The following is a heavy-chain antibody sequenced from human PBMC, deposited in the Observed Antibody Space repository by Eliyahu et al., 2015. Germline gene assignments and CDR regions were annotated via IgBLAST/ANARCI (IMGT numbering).Heavy chain of an antibody. CDR3: ARVQDIAAAALWYFDY. Sequence: TLSLTCAVSGGSISSSNWWSWVRQPPGKGLEWIGEIYHSGSTNYNPSLKSRVTISVDKSKNQFSLKLSSVTAADTAVYYCARVQDIAAAALWYFDYWGQGTLVTVSS. D-gene: IGHD6-13*01. CDR1: GGSISSSNW. J-gene: IGHJ4*02. CDR2: IYHSGST. V-gene: IGHV4-4*02.